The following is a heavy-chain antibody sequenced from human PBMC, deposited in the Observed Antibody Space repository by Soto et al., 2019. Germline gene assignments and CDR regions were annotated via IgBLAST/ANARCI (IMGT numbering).Heavy chain of an antibody. CDR3: ARNPFHYDSSGYYYYYFDY. D-gene: IGHD3-22*01. CDR1: GGTFSSYA. Sequence: VASVKVSCKASGGTFSSYAISWVRQAPGQGLEWMGGIIPIFGTANYAQKFQGRVTITADESTSTAYMELSSLRSEDTAVYYCARNPFHYDSSGYYYYYFDYWGQGTLVTVSS. CDR2: IIPIFGTA. J-gene: IGHJ4*02. V-gene: IGHV1-69*13.